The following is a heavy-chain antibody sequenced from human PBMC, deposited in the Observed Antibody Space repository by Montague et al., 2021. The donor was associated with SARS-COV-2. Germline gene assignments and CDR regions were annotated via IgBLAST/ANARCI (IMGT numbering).Heavy chain of an antibody. J-gene: IGHJ4*02. Sequence: SETLSLTCTVSGGSISSYHWSWIRQPPGKGLEWIGYIYYSGSTNYNPSLKSRVTISVDTSKNQFSLKLSSVTAADTAVYYCARYGSVDILTGYYHFDYWGQGTLVTVSS. V-gene: IGHV4-59*01. D-gene: IGHD3-9*01. CDR2: IYYSGST. CDR1: GGSISSYH. CDR3: ARYGSVDILTGYYHFDY.